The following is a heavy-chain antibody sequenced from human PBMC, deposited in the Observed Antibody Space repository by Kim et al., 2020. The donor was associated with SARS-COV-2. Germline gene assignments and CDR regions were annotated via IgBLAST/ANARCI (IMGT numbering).Heavy chain of an antibody. V-gene: IGHV3-21*01. CDR2: SSYI. CDR3: ARRRGMDY. J-gene: IGHJ4*02. D-gene: IGHD5-12*01. Sequence: SSYIYYAASGKGRFTISGATAKNSLYLQMNSLRAEDTAVYYCARRRGMDYWGKGTLVTVSS.